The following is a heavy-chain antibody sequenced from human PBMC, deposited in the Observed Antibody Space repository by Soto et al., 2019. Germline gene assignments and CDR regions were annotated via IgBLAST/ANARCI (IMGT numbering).Heavy chain of an antibody. J-gene: IGHJ4*02. CDR1: GGTFSSYA. V-gene: IGHV1-69*01. CDR3: ARAQDYGSGRSDY. Sequence: QVQLVQSGAEVKKPGSSVKVSCKASGGTFSSYAISWVRQAPGQGLEWMGGIIPISGTASYAHKFQGRVTITADESTRTAYMELSSLRSEDTAVYYCARAQDYGSGRSDYWGQGTLVTVSS. CDR2: IIPISGTA. D-gene: IGHD4-17*01.